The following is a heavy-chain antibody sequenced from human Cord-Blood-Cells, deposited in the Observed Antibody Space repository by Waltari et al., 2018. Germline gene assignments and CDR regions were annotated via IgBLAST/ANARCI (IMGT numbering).Heavy chain of an antibody. V-gene: IGHV1-69*02. D-gene: IGHD4-17*01. Sequence: QVQLVQSGAEVKKPGSSVKVSCKASGGTFSSYTISWAPQAPGQGLEGMGRIIPILGIANYAQKFQGRVTITADKSTSTAYMELSSLRSEDTAVYYCAKQNGDYDAFDIWGQGTMVTVSS. CDR3: AKQNGDYDAFDI. J-gene: IGHJ3*02. CDR1: GGTFSSYT. CDR2: IIPILGIA.